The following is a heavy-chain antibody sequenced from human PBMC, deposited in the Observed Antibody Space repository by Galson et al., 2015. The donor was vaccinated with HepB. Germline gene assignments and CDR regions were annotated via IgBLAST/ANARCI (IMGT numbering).Heavy chain of an antibody. CDR1: GGSFSSFA. V-gene: IGHV1-69*10. CDR3: ARGMGDGNNVVRYYYYGLDV. Sequence: SVKVSCKASGGSFSSFAISWVRQAPGQGLEWMGGIMPVFAIVNYAQKFQDRVTITADTSTRTTTAYMELSSLTSDDTAVYYCARGMGDGNNVVRYYYYGLDVWGQGTTVTVSS. D-gene: IGHD5-24*01. CDR2: IMPVFAIV. J-gene: IGHJ6*02.